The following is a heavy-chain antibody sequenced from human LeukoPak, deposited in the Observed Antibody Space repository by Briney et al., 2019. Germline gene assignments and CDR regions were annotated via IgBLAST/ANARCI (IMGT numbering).Heavy chain of an antibody. CDR3: ATRSGSYGPGFDY. CDR1: GFTFSDHY. Sequence: PGXSLRLSCAASGFTFSDHYMDWVRQAPGKGLEWVGRTRNKANSYTTEYAASVKGRFTISRDDSKNSLYLQMNSLKTEDTAVYYCATRSGSYGPGFDYWGQGTLVTVSS. J-gene: IGHJ4*02. D-gene: IGHD1-26*01. CDR2: TRNKANSYTT. V-gene: IGHV3-72*01.